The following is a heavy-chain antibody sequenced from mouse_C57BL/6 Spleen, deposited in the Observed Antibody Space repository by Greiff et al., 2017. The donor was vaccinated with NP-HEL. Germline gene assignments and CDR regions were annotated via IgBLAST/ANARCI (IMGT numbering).Heavy chain of an antibody. V-gene: IGHV5-4*03. CDR3: ASFITTGYAMDY. Sequence: EVMLVESGGGLVKPGGSLKLSCAASGFTFSSYAMSWVRQTPEKRLEWVATISDGGSYTYYPDNVKGRFTISRDNAKNNLYLQMSHLKSEDTAMYYCASFITTGYAMDYWGQGTSVTVSS. J-gene: IGHJ4*01. CDR1: GFTFSSYA. D-gene: IGHD1-1*01. CDR2: ISDGGSYT.